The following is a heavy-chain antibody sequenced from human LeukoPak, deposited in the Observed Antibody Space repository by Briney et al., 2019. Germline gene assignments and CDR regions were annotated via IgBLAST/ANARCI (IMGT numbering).Heavy chain of an antibody. Sequence: ASVKVSCKASGYTFTGCYMHWVRQAPGQGLEWMGWINPNSGGTNYAQKFQGRVTMTRDTSISTAYMELSRLRSDDTAVYYCARDYSSINLVYYYYGMDVWGQGTTVTVSS. CDR1: GYTFTGCY. CDR3: ARDYSSINLVYYYYGMDV. D-gene: IGHD6-13*01. V-gene: IGHV1-2*02. J-gene: IGHJ6*02. CDR2: INPNSGGT.